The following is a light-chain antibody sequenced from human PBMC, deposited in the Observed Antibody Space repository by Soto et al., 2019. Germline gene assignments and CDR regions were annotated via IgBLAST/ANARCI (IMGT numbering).Light chain of an antibody. J-gene: IGKJ1*01. CDR3: QQSYSTPRT. V-gene: IGKV1-39*01. CDR1: QTIRSH. Sequence: DIQMTQSPSSLSASVGDSVIITCRASQTIRSHLNWYQQKPGEAPDLLIYAASTLQTGVPSRFSGNGSGTDFTLTISSLQPEDFATYYCQQSYSTPRTFGPGTKVDNK. CDR2: AAS.